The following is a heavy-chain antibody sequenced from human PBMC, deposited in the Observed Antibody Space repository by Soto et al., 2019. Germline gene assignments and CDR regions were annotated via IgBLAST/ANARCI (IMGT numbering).Heavy chain of an antibody. CDR3: ARDRWVAAAGTFSYCYGMDV. J-gene: IGHJ6*02. CDR2: IIPIFGTA. Sequence: ASVKVSCKASGGTFSSYAISWVRQAPGQGLEWMGGIIPIFGTANYAQKFQGRVTITADKSTSTAYMELSSLRSEDTAVYYCARDRWVAAAGTFSYCYGMDVWGQGTTVTVSS. CDR1: GGTFSSYA. D-gene: IGHD6-13*01. V-gene: IGHV1-69*06.